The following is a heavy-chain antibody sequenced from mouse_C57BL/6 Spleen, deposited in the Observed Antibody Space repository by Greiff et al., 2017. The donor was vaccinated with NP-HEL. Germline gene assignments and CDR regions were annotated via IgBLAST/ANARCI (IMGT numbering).Heavy chain of an antibody. CDR2: INPNNGGT. V-gene: IGHV1-26*01. Sequence: EVQLQQSGPELVKPGASVKISCKASGYTFTDYYMNWVKQSHGKSLEWIGDINPNNGGTSYNQKFKGKATLTVDKSSSTAYMELRSLTSEDSAVYYCARKLRPYFDVWGTGTTVTVSS. CDR3: ARKLRPYFDV. CDR1: GYTFTDYY. J-gene: IGHJ1*03. D-gene: IGHD1-2*01.